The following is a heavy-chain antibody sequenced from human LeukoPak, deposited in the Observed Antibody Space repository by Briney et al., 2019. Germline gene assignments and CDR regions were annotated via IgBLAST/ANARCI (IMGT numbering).Heavy chain of an antibody. D-gene: IGHD4-17*01. CDR3: AKDRIQNYGGGSNFDY. J-gene: IGHJ4*02. CDR2: ISSSSSYI. V-gene: IGHV3-21*06. CDR1: GFTFSSYS. Sequence: GGSLRLSCAASGFTFSSYSMNWVRQAPGKGLEWVSSISSSSSYIYYADSVKGRFTISRDDSKNTLYLQMNSLRGEDTAVYYCAKDRIQNYGGGSNFDYWGQGMLVTVSS.